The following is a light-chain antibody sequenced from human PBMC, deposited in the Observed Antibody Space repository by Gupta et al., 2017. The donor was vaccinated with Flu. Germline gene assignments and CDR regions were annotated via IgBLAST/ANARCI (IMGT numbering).Light chain of an antibody. CDR2: KDT. Sequence: SYEVTQPRSVSVSPGQTARITCSGDLLPKQYTYWYQQKAGQAPVVVIYKDTKRPSGIPERFSGSASGTTVTLTNRGVQADDEADYYWQSRDGSGNHVFGAGTKVTVL. V-gene: IGLV3-25*03. CDR1: LLPKQY. J-gene: IGLJ1*01. CDR3: QSRDGSGNHV.